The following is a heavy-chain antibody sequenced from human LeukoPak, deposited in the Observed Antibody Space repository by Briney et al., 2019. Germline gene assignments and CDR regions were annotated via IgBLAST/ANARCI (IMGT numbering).Heavy chain of an antibody. CDR3: ARERGSAAEYYFDN. D-gene: IGHD6-19*01. Sequence: ASVKVSFKASGYTFTSYYMHWVRQAPGQGLEWMGEINPSGGSTSYAQKFQGRVTMTRDTSTSTVYMELSSLRSEDTAIYHCARERGSAAEYYFDNWGQGTLVTVSS. CDR1: GYTFTSYY. J-gene: IGHJ4*02. CDR2: INPSGGST. V-gene: IGHV1-46*01.